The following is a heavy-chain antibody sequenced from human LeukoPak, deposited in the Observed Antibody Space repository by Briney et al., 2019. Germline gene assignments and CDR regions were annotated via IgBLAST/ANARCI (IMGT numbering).Heavy chain of an antibody. V-gene: IGHV4-61*08. CDR2: IYYSGST. J-gene: IGHJ6*02. Sequence: SETLSLTCTVSGGSISSGDYYWSWIRQPPGRGLEWIGYIYYSGSTNYNPSLKSRVTISVDTSKNQFSLKLSSVTAADTAVYYCARVETYYDFWSGPYYGMDVWGQGTTVTVSS. D-gene: IGHD3-3*01. CDR1: GGSISSGDYY. CDR3: ARVETYYDFWSGPYYGMDV.